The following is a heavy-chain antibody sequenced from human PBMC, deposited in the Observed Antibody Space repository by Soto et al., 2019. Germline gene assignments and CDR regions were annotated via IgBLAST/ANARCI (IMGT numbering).Heavy chain of an antibody. V-gene: IGHV3-48*03. D-gene: IGHD1-1*01. CDR1: GFTSSSYE. J-gene: IGHJ6*02. CDR3: APAPTGLDV. Sequence: GGSLRLSCVASGFTSSSYEMNWVRQAPGKGLEWVSYISSTGSITHYPDSVRGRFTISRDNAKNSLFLQMSSLRVEDTAVYYCAPAPTGLDVWAQGTTVTVSS. CDR2: ISSTGSIT.